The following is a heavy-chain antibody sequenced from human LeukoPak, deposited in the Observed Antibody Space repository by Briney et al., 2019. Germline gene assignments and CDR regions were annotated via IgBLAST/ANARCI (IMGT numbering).Heavy chain of an antibody. V-gene: IGHV4-59*01. Sequence: SETLSLTCTVSGGSISSYYWSWIRQPPGKGQEWIGYIYYSGSTNYNPSLKSRVTISVDTSTNQFSLKLSSVTAADTAVYYCARGSSWYYPYYYYYMDVWGKGTTVTVSS. CDR2: IYYSGST. CDR1: GGSISSYY. D-gene: IGHD6-13*01. CDR3: ARGSSWYYPYYYYYMDV. J-gene: IGHJ6*03.